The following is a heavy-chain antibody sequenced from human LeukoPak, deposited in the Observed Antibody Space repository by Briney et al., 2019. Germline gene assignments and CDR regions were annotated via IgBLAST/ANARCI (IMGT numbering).Heavy chain of an antibody. D-gene: IGHD5-24*01. V-gene: IGHV4-39*07. CDR1: GGSISSSSYY. Sequence: SETLSLTCTVSGGSISSSSYYWGWIRQPPGKGLEWIGSIYYSGSTYYNPSLKSRVTISVDTSKNQFSLKLSSVTAADTAVYYCARSGSRRDGYKYFDYWGQGTLVTVSS. J-gene: IGHJ4*02. CDR2: IYYSGST. CDR3: ARSGSRRDGYKYFDY.